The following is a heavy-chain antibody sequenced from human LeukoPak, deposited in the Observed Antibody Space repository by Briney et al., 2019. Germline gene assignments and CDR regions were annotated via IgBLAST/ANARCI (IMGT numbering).Heavy chain of an antibody. CDR1: GFTFSSYA. V-gene: IGHV3-30*04. CDR2: ISYDGSNK. J-gene: IGHJ4*02. Sequence: PGGSLRLSCAASGFTFSSYAMHWVRQAPGKGLEWVAVISYDGSNKYYADSVKGRFTISRDNSKNTLYLQMNSLRAEDTAVYYCARDIAPLGYYISYWGQGTLVTVSS. D-gene: IGHD3-3*01. CDR3: ARDIAPLGYYISY.